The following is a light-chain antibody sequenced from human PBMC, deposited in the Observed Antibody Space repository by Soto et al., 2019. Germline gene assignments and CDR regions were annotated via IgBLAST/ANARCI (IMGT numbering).Light chain of an antibody. J-gene: IGKJ4*01. V-gene: IGKV1-9*01. CDR1: QALSNY. CDR3: QQLSRYPLT. CDR2: SAS. Sequence: DIQFCHSPPTLSASVCDTVPITCRASQALSNYLAWYQQKPGKAPDLLIYSASTLQSGVPSRFSGSGSETEFSLTIRALQPEDFATYYCQQLSRYPLTFGRGTKVDIK.